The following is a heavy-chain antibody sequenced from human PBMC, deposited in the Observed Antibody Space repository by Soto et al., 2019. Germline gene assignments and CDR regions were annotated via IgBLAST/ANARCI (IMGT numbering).Heavy chain of an antibody. V-gene: IGHV4-39*01. J-gene: IGHJ3*02. D-gene: IGHD3-3*01. Sequence: QLLESGPGLVKPSETLSLTCTVSGGSISSSSYYWGWIRQPPGKGLEWIGSIYYSGSTYYNPSLKSRVTISVDTSKNQFSLKLSSVTAADTAVYYCARLKGGFLEWLLYRYAFDIWGQGTMVTVSS. CDR3: ARLKGGFLEWLLYRYAFDI. CDR1: GGSISSSSYY. CDR2: IYYSGST.